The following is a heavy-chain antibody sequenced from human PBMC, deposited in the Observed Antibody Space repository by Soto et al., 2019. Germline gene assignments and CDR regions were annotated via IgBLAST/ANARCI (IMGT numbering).Heavy chain of an antibody. J-gene: IGHJ4*02. D-gene: IGHD3-22*01. CDR3: ARDGPYYYDSRGVDY. CDR2: IWYDGSNK. Sequence: QVQLVESGGGVVQPGRSLRLSCAASGFTFSSYGMHWVRQAPGKGLEWVAVIWYDGSNKYYADSVKGRFTISRDNSKNPLYMQMNSLRAEDTAVYYCARDGPYYYDSRGVDYWGQGTLVTVSS. V-gene: IGHV3-33*01. CDR1: GFTFSSYG.